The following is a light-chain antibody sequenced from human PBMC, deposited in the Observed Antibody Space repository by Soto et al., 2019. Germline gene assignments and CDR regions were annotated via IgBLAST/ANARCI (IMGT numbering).Light chain of an antibody. CDR2: AAS. CDR3: QQSYSTPPT. V-gene: IGKV1-39*01. Sequence: IQMTQSPSSLSASVGDRVSITCRASQSIRRYLNWYQQKPGKAPKLLIYAASSLQSGVPSRFSGSGSGTDFTLTISSLQPEDFATYYCQQSYSTPPTFGGGTKVDIK. CDR1: QSIRRY. J-gene: IGKJ4*01.